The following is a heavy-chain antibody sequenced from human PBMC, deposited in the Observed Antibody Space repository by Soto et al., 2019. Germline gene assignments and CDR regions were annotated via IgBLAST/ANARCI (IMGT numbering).Heavy chain of an antibody. J-gene: IGHJ4*02. V-gene: IGHV4-59*08. CDR1: GGSISSYY. CDR3: ARGRGGYVDY. Sequence: SETLSLTCTVSGGSISSYYWSWIRQPPGKGLEWIGYIYNSGSTNYNPSLKSRVTISVDTPNNQVSLKLSSVTAADTAVYYCARGRGGYVDYWGQGTLVTVSS. D-gene: IGHD2-15*01. CDR2: IYNSGST.